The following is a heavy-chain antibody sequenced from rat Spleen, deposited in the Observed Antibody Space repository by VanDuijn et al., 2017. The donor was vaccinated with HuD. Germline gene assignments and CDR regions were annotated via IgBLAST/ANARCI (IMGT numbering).Heavy chain of an antibody. D-gene: IGHD5-1*01. CDR2: IWGDGST. CDR1: GFSLISYA. Sequence: QVQLKESGPGLVQPSETLSLTCTVSGFSLISYAVNWVRQPPGKGLEWMGGIWGDGSTNYNSAIKSRLSISRDTSKSQVFLKMNSLQTEDTAMYFCARNWELDWYFDFWGPGTMVTVSS. V-gene: IGHV2-70*01. CDR3: ARNWELDWYFDF. J-gene: IGHJ1*01.